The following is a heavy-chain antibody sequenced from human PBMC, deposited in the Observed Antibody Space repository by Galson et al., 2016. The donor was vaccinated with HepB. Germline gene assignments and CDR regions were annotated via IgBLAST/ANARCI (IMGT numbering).Heavy chain of an antibody. CDR3: ARQARPNY. J-gene: IGHJ4*02. CDR1: GFTFSSYW. V-gene: IGHV3-7*01. Sequence: SLRLSCAASGFTFSSYWMSWVRQVPGKGLEWMANIKLDGSEKYYVESVKGRFTISRDNAKNSLFLQMNSLRVEDTAVYYCARQARPNYWGQGALVTVSS. CDR2: IKLDGSEK.